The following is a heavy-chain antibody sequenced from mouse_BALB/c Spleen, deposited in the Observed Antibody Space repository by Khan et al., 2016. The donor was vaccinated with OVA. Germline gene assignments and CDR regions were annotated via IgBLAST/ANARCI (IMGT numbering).Heavy chain of an antibody. V-gene: IGHV2-2*02. Sequence: QMQLEESGPGLVQPSQSLSITCTVSGFSLTTYGVHWVRQSPGKGLEWLGVIWGGGSTDYNAAFISRLSISKDNSKSQVFFKMNSLQANDTAIYYCARNYDYDEGLAYWGQGTLVTVSA. J-gene: IGHJ3*01. CDR3: ARNYDYDEGLAY. CDR2: IWGGGST. D-gene: IGHD2-4*01. CDR1: GFSLTTYG.